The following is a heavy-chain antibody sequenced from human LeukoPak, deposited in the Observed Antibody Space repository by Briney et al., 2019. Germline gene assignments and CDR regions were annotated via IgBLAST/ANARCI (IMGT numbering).Heavy chain of an antibody. CDR3: AILGTGSS. D-gene: IGHD3-10*01. V-gene: IGHV4-39*01. Sequence: PSETLSLTCTVSGGSLSSNSNYWGWIRPPPGRGLEWIGSVYYSGSTYYNPSLKSRVTISVDPSKSQFSLKLNSVTAADTAVYFCAILGTGSSWGQGTLVTVSS. CDR2: VYYSGST. J-gene: IGHJ5*02. CDR1: GGSLSSNSNY.